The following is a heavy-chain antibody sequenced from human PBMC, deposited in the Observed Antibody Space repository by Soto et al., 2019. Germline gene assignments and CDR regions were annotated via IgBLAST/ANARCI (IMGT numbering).Heavy chain of an antibody. CDR1: GFTFSTYW. V-gene: IGHV3-7*01. Sequence: EVQLVESGGGLVQPGGSLRLSCAASGFTFSTYWMSWVRQAPGKGLEWEANINQDGSEKYYVDSVKGRFTISRDNAKNSLYLQMTSLRADDTAVYYCARARGWNIVIIPAASDYWGQGTLVTVSS. CDR2: INQDGSEK. D-gene: IGHD2-2*01. CDR3: ARARGWNIVIIPAASDY. J-gene: IGHJ4*02.